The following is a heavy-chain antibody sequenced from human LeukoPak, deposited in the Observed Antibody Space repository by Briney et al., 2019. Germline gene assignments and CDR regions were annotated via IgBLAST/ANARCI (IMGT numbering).Heavy chain of an antibody. CDR3: ARGVVSPYGMDV. V-gene: IGHV4-34*09. J-gene: IGHJ6*02. CDR1: GGSFSDYY. D-gene: IGHD2-2*01. CDR2: IYYSGST. Sequence: PSETLSLTCAVYGGSFSDYYWGWIRQPPGRGLEWIGSIYYSGSTYYNPSLKSRVTISVDTSKNQFSLKLSSVTAADTAVYYCARGVVSPYGMDVWGQGTTVTVSS.